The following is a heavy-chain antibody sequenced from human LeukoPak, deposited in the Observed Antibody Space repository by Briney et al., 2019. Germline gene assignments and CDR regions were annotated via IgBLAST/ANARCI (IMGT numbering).Heavy chain of an antibody. CDR1: GFTFSSYW. CDR2: ISSSSSTI. V-gene: IGHV3-48*01. J-gene: IGHJ4*02. D-gene: IGHD6-13*01. CDR3: ATGYSSSWYYFDY. Sequence: GGSLRLSCAASGFTFSSYWMSWVRQAPGKGLEWVSYISSSSSTIYYADSVKGRFTVSRDNAKNSLYPQMNSLRAEDTAVYYCATGYSSSWYYFDYWGQGTLVTVSS.